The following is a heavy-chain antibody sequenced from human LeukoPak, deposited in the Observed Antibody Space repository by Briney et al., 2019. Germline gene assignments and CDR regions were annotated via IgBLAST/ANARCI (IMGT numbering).Heavy chain of an antibody. D-gene: IGHD2-2*02. Sequence: ASVKVPCKASGYTFTSYGISWVRQAPGQGLEWMGWISAYNGNTNYAQKLQGRVTMTTDTSTSTAYMELRSLRSDDTAVYYCARAQYCSSTSCYTSEYFQHWGQGTLVTVSS. CDR3: ARAQYCSSTSCYTSEYFQH. CDR2: ISAYNGNT. CDR1: GYTFTSYG. V-gene: IGHV1-18*01. J-gene: IGHJ1*01.